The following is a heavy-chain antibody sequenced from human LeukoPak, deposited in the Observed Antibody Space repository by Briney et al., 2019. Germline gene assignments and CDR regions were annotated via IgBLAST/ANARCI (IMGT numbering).Heavy chain of an antibody. CDR3: ARDLAGHYYGSGSAFDY. D-gene: IGHD3-10*01. CDR1: GFTFSSYS. CDR2: ISSSSSYI. J-gene: IGHJ4*02. Sequence: GGSLRLSCAASGFTFSSYSMNWVRQAPGKGLEWVSSISSSSSYIYYADSVKGRFTISRDNAKNSLYLQMNSRRAEDTAVYYCARDLAGHYYGSGSAFDYWGQGTLVTVSS. V-gene: IGHV3-21*01.